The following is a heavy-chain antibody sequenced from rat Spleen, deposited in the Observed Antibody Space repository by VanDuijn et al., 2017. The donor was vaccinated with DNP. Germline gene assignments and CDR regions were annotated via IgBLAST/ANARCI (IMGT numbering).Heavy chain of an antibody. CDR3: TSDSLHSSSFVY. D-gene: IGHD1-2*01. V-gene: IGHV2-4*01. CDR1: GFSLTSYG. Sequence: QVQMKETGPGLVQTTQTLSVTCTVSGFSLTSYGVRWVRQPPGMGLDWIGVIWSGGSTDYKSTLKPRLSISMYTYKSQVFLQMNSLPTDETGTYYGTSDSLHSSSFVYWGQGSLVTVSS. J-gene: IGHJ3*01. CDR2: IWSGGST.